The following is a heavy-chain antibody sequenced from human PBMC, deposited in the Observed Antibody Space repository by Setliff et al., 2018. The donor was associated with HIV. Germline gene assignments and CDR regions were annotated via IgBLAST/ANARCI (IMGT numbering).Heavy chain of an antibody. CDR3: ARVRTGDRSFDF. Sequence: LSLTCTVSGASLTSGYYWSWVRQRPGRGLEWIGHIYYRGDTYYSPSLKSRLAISVDTSKMQFSLTVTSMTAADTAVYYCARVRTGDRSFDFWGQGTQVTVSS. CDR2: IYYRGDT. D-gene: IGHD1-1*01. CDR1: GASLTSGYY. V-gene: IGHV4-31*03. J-gene: IGHJ4*02.